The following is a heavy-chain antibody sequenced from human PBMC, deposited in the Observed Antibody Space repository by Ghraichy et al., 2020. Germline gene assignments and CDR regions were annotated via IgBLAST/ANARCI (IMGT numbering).Heavy chain of an antibody. J-gene: IGHJ4*02. CDR2: TYYRSKWYN. CDR3: ARDSSVGDGRNPCFDF. D-gene: IGHD5-24*01. CDR1: GDSVSSNSGA. V-gene: IGHV6-1*01. Sequence: SQTLSLTCAISGDSVSSNSGAWNWIRQSPSRGLEWLGRTYYRSKWYNDYALSVKSRITINPDTSKNQFSLQLNSVTLGDTAVYYCARDSSVGDGRNPCFDFWGQGTLVTVSS.